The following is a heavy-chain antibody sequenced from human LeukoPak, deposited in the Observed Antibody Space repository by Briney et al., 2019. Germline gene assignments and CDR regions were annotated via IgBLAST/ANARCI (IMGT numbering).Heavy chain of an antibody. CDR1: GNTFSRYY. J-gene: IGHJ5*02. V-gene: IGHV1-46*01. D-gene: IGHD1-14*01. CDR2: ITPTTGGA. CDR3: ATSDSTTGNWFDP. Sequence: ASVKVSCKASGNTFSRYYFHWVRQAPGQGLDWMGIITPTTGGANYARKFQGRVAMTRDTSTSTVYMELSSLTSGDTAVYYCATSDSTTGNWFDPWGQGTRVSVSS.